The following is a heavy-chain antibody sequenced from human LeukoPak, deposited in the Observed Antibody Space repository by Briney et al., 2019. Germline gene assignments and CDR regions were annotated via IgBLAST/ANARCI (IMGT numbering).Heavy chain of an antibody. Sequence: ASVQVSCKASGYSFSIYGITWARQAPGQGLEYLGWISASDGTTNYAQKVQDRVTMTTDTSTSTAYLELRSLRSEDTAVYYCARCGAAVTTHFSHWGQGTLVTGSS. CDR3: ARCGAAVTTHFSH. J-gene: IGHJ4*02. CDR2: ISASDGTT. V-gene: IGHV1-18*01. CDR1: GYSFSIYG. D-gene: IGHD4-17*01.